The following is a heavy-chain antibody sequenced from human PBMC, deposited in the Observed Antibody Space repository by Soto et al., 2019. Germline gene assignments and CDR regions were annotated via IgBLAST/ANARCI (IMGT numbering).Heavy chain of an antibody. J-gene: IGHJ4*02. CDR1: GFFFSSFS. CDR3: AKDPPSMVTRYFDS. D-gene: IGHD5-18*01. CDR2: IASDGSPH. Sequence: QVQLVESGGGVVQPGKSLRLSCATSGFFFSSFSMHWVRRAPGKGLEWLAVIASDGSPHNIAESVTGRFTVSRDNFKNILYLQMDSLRPEDSAVYYCAKDPPSMVTRYFDSWGQGTLVTVSS. V-gene: IGHV3-30*18.